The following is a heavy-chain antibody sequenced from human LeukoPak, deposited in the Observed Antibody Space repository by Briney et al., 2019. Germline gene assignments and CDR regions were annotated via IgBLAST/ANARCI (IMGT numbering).Heavy chain of an antibody. J-gene: IGHJ4*02. V-gene: IGHV3-23*01. CDR3: ARDSSSPHFDY. CDR2: ISGSGGST. CDR1: GFTFSSYA. D-gene: IGHD6-6*01. Sequence: GGSLRLSCAASGFTFSSYAMSWVRQAPGKGLEWVSAISGSGGSTYYADSVKGRFTISRDNSKNSLYLQMNSLRAEDTAVYYCARDSSSPHFDYWGQGTLVTVSS.